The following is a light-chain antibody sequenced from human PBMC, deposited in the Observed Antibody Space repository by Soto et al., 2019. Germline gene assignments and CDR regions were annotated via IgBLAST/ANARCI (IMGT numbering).Light chain of an antibody. CDR3: SSYSFSSMRL. Sequence: QSALTQPASVSGSPGQSITISCTGTSSDIGDYDYVSWYQQHPGKAPKTLIYEVSIRPSGISNRFSGSKSGNTAYLTISGLQLEDEADYYCSSYSFSSMRLFGGGTKLTVL. V-gene: IGLV2-14*01. CDR2: EVS. J-gene: IGLJ2*01. CDR1: SSDIGDYDY.